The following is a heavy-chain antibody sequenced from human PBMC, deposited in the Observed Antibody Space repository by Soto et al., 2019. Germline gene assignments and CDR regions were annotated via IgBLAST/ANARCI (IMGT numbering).Heavy chain of an antibody. CDR2: IYYSGST. CDR1: GGSISSSSYY. D-gene: IGHD5-18*01. Sequence: SETLSLTCTVSGGSISSSSYYWGWIRQPPGKGLEWIGTIYYSGSTYYNPSLKSRVTISVDTSKNQFSLKLSSVTAADTAVYYCARRYGGNFDYWGQGTLVTVSS. V-gene: IGHV4-39*01. J-gene: IGHJ4*02. CDR3: ARRYGGNFDY.